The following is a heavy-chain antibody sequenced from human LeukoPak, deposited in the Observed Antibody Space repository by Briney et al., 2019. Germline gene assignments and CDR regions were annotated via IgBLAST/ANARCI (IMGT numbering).Heavy chain of an antibody. CDR1: GYTFTSYG. D-gene: IGHD3-3*01. CDR2: ISAYNGNT. J-gene: IGHJ6*02. V-gene: IGHV1-18*01. Sequence: GASVKVSCKASGYTFTSYGISWVRQAPGQGLEWMGWISAYNGNTNYAQKLQGRVTMTTDTSTSTAYMELRSLRSDDTAVYYCASPVYYDFWSGYGDYYYYGMDVWGQGTTVTVSS. CDR3: ASPVYYDFWSGYGDYYYYGMDV.